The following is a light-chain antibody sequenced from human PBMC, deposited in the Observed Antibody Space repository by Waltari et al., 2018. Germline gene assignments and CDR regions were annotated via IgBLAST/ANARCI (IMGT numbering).Light chain of an antibody. J-gene: IGLJ1*01. CDR2: EVS. V-gene: IGLV2-23*02. CDR3: CSYAGSSTFYV. CDR1: SSDVGSSYL. Sequence: QSALTQPASVSGSPGQSITISCTGTSSDVGSSYLVSWYQQHPGKAPKLMIYEVSKRPSGVSNRFSGSKSGNTASLTISGLQAEDEADYYCCSYAGSSTFYVFGTGTKVTVL.